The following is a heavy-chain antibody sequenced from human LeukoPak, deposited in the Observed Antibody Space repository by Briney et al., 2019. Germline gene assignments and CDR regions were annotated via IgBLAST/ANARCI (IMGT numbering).Heavy chain of an antibody. Sequence: SETLSLTCAVSGGSINSGGYSWTWIRQPPGKGLEWIGSIYHSGTTYYNPSLKSRVTISVDRSKNQFSLKLTSVTPEDTAVYYCARGSGWYLGAFDIWGQGTMVTVSS. J-gene: IGHJ3*02. V-gene: IGHV4-30-2*01. CDR1: GGSINSGGYS. CDR2: IYHSGTT. D-gene: IGHD6-19*01. CDR3: ARGSGWYLGAFDI.